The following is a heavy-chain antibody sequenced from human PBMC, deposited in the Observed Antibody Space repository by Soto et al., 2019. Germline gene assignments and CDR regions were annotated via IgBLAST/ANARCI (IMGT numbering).Heavy chain of an antibody. CDR3: AWGITAVTAFDS. V-gene: IGHV4-59*12. Sequence: PSETLSLTCTVSVGSIRSYYLSWIRQPPGKGLEWIGYIYYSGSTNYDPSLKSRVTISVDTSKNQFSLKLSSVTAADTAVYCCAWGITAVTAFDSLCLGDPVTISA. J-gene: IGHJ4*02. CDR2: IYYSGST. D-gene: IGHD3-10*01. CDR1: VGSIRSYY.